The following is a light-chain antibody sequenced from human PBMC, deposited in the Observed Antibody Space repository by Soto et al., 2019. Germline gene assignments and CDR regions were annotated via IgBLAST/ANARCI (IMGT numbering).Light chain of an antibody. V-gene: IGLV2-14*03. Sequence: QSVLTQPASVSGSPGQSVTISCTGTRSDVGGYSYVSWYQHHPGEAPKLIIFDVTYRPSGVSNRFSGSKSGNTASLTISGLQAEDEADYYCSSYTSSTTLEVVFGGGTKVTVL. CDR2: DVT. J-gene: IGLJ2*01. CDR1: RSDVGGYSY. CDR3: SSYTSSTTLEVV.